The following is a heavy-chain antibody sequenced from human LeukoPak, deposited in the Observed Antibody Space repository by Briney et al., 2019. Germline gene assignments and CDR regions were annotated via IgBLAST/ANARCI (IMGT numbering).Heavy chain of an antibody. CDR3: AREAYDGYFDY. D-gene: IGHD3-22*01. Sequence: GASVKVSCKASGYTFTGYYMHWVRQAPGQGLEWMGRINPNSGGTNYAQKFQGRVTITTDESTSTAYMELSSLRSEDTAVYYCAREAYDGYFDYWGQGTLVTVSS. V-gene: IGHV1-2*06. J-gene: IGHJ4*02. CDR2: INPNSGGT. CDR1: GYTFTGYY.